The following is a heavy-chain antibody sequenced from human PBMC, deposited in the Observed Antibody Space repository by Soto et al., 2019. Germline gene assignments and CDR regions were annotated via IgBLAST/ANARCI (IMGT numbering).Heavy chain of an antibody. V-gene: IGHV3-30-3*01. CDR3: ARDEALEGAGHTSY. D-gene: IGHD3-16*01. CDR1: GFTFSSYA. Sequence: GGSLRLSCAASGFTFSSYAMHWVRQAPGKGLEWVAVISYDGSNKYYADSVKGRFTISRDNSKNTLYLQMNSLRVEDTAVYYCARDEALEGAGHTSYWGKGTLVTVSS. CDR2: ISYDGSNK. J-gene: IGHJ4*02.